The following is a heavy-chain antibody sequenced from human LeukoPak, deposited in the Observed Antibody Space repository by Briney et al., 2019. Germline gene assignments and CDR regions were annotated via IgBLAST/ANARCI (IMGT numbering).Heavy chain of an antibody. CDR3: ARDPSCSGGSCRDGYFDY. D-gene: IGHD2-15*01. V-gene: IGHV3-7*01. CDR2: IKQDGSEK. CDR1: GFTFSSYW. Sequence: GGSLRLSCAASGFTFSSYWMSWVRQAPGKGLEWVANIKQDGSEKYYVGSVKGRFTISRDNAKNSLYLQMNSLRAEDTAVYYCARDPSCSGGSCRDGYFDYWGQGTLVAVSS. J-gene: IGHJ4*02.